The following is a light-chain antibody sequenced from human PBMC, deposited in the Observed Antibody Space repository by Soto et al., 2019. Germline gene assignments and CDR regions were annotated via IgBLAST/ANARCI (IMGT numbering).Light chain of an antibody. CDR1: QSVSTN. Sequence: EIVMTQSPATLSGSPGERATLSCRASQSVSTNLAWYQQKPGQAPRLLIYGASTRATGIPARCSGSGSGTEFTLTISSRQSDDFAVYYCQQYTNRPPWTFGQGTKV. V-gene: IGKV3-15*01. CDR3: QQYTNRPPWT. J-gene: IGKJ1*01. CDR2: GAS.